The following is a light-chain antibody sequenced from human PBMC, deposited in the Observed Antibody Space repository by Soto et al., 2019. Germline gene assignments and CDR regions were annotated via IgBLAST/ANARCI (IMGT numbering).Light chain of an antibody. Sequence: QSALTQPRSVSGSPGQSVTISCTGTSSDVGGYNYVSWYQQHPDKAPKLMIYDVSERPSGVPDRFSGSKSGNTASLTISGLQAEDEADYYCCSYAGSYNVVFGGGTKVTVL. V-gene: IGLV2-11*01. CDR2: DVS. CDR1: SSDVGGYNY. CDR3: CSYAGSYNVV. J-gene: IGLJ2*01.